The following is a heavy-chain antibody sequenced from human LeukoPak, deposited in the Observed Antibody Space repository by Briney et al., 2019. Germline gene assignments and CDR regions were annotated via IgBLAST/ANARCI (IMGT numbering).Heavy chain of an antibody. V-gene: IGHV4-34*01. CDR1: GGSFSGYY. CDR2: INHSGSA. D-gene: IGHD4-17*01. CDR3: ARGRTVTTYDY. J-gene: IGHJ4*02. Sequence: SETLSLTCAVYGGSFSGYYWSWIRQPPGKGLEWIGEINHSGSANYNPSLKSRVTISVDTSKNQFSLKLSSVTAADTAVYYCARGRTVTTYDYWGQGTLVTVSS.